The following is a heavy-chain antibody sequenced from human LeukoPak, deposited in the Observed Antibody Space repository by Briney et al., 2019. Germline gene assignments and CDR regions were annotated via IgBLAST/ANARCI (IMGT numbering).Heavy chain of an antibody. CDR1: GFTFDDYA. J-gene: IGHJ3*02. D-gene: IGHD6-13*01. V-gene: IGHV3-9*01. CDR3: AKDSTYSSSWDDAFDI. CDR2: ISWNSGSI. Sequence: PGGSLRLSCAASGFTFDDYAMHRVREAPGKGLEWGSGISWNSGSIGYEGSVKGRFTISRDHAKNSLYLQMNSLRAEDTALYYCAKDSTYSSSWDDAFDIWGQGTMVTVSS.